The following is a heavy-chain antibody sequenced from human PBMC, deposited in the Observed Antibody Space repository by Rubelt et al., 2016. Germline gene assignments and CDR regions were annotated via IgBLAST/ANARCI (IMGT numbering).Heavy chain of an antibody. CDR1: GGSFSGYY. Sequence: QVQLQQWGAGLLKPSETLSLTCAVYGGSFSGYYWSWIRQPPGKGLEWSGEINHSGSTNYNPSLKVRVIYSVESSKDQFSLKLSSVTASDTAVYYCARGTNYWILYYYYYYMAVLGKGTTVTVSS. CDR3: ARGTNYWILYYYYYYMAV. CDR2: INHSGST. V-gene: IGHV4-34*01. D-gene: IGHD1-1*01. J-gene: IGHJ6*03.